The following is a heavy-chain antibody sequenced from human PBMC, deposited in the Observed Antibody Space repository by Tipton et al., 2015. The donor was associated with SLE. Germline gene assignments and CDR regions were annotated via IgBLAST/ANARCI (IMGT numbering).Heavy chain of an antibody. CDR2: LYFGDNT. CDR3: AKDGGSYQGEFDY. Sequence: SLRLSCAVSGFTVSGDFMSWVRQTPGKGLEWVSVLYFGDNTYYADSVKGRFTIYRDNSKNTLYLQMNSLRAEDTGVYFCAKDGGSYQGEFDYWGQGTLVTVSS. V-gene: IGHV3-53*01. CDR1: GFTVSGDF. D-gene: IGHD1-26*01. J-gene: IGHJ4*02.